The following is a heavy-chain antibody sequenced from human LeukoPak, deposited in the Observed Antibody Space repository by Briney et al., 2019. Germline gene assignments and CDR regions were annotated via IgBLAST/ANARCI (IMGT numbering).Heavy chain of an antibody. J-gene: IGHJ6*03. CDR3: ARMRYYWHYEGHYDNMDV. V-gene: IGHV3-21*01. CDR1: GFPFNIYS. CDR2: ISSSSTYI. Sequence: GGSLRLSCAASGFPFNIYSMTWVRQAPGKGLEWVSSISSSSTYIYYADSMKGRFTISRDNANNSLYLQMNSLRAEDTALYFCARMRYYWHYEGHYDNMDVCGKGTTVTVSS. D-gene: IGHD1-7*01.